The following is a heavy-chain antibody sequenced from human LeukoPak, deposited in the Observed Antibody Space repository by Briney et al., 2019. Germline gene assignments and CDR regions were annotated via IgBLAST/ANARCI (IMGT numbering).Heavy chain of an antibody. CDR3: AKRKNSPGYSSLDQ. CDR2: VSRTGSTK. V-gene: IGHV3-23*01. CDR1: GFTFSSFA. D-gene: IGHD2-15*01. J-gene: IGHJ4*02. Sequence: PGGSLRLSCVASGFTFSSFALDWVRQAPGRGLEWISVVSRTGSTKYYADSVKGRFTVSRDNSKNTLYLQMNSLRVDDSAVYYCAKRKNSPGYSSLDQWGQGTLVTVSS.